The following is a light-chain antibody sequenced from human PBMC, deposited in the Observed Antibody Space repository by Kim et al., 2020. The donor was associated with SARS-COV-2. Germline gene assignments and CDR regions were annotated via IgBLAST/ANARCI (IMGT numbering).Light chain of an antibody. V-gene: IGKV1-33*01. CDR2: GTS. CDR3: QQYANLPLT. CDR1: QDIKNY. J-gene: IGKJ4*01. Sequence: ASVGDRVSITCQASQDIKNYLNWYQQKPGKAPKLLIYGTSNLQTGVPSRFSGSVSGTDFTFTISSLQSEDIATYFCQQYANLPLTFGGGTKVDIK.